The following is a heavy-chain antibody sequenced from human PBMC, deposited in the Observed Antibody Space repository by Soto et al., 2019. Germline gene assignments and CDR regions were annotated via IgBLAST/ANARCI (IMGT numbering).Heavy chain of an antibody. CDR1: GGSISSSSYY. Sequence: SETLSLTCTVSGGSISSSSYYWGWIRQPPGKGLEWIGSIYYSGSTYYNPSLKSRVTISVDTSKNQFSLKLSSVTAADTAVYYCARDVLLWFGRAYFDYWGQGTLVTVSS. J-gene: IGHJ4*02. CDR3: ARDVLLWFGRAYFDY. V-gene: IGHV4-39*07. D-gene: IGHD3-10*01. CDR2: IYYSGST.